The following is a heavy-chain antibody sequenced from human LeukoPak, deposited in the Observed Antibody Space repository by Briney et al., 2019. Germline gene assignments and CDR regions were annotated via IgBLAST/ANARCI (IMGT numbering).Heavy chain of an antibody. CDR3: ERGASYSDFWSGYYGFEPHQASFDY. CDR2: INHSGST. CDR1: RFTVSSNY. J-gene: IGHJ4*02. D-gene: IGHD3-3*01. V-gene: IGHV4-34*01. Sequence: PGGSLRLSCAASRFTVSSNYMSWVRQAPGKGREWIGEINHSGSTNYNPSLKSRVTISVDTSKNQFSLRLSSVTAADTAVYYCERGASYSDFWSGYYGFEPHQASFDYWCQGTLVTVSA.